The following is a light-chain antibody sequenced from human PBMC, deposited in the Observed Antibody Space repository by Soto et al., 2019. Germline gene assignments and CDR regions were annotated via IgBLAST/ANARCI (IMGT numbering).Light chain of an antibody. CDR1: SSDVGGYNS. CDR3: CSYAAPSPGV. J-gene: IGLJ1*01. V-gene: IGLV2-14*03. Sequence: QSALTRPASVSGSPGQSITISCTGTSSDVGGYNSVSWYQQHPGKAPKLIIYDVNKRPSGVPYRFSGSKSGNTASLTISGLQAGYVADYYSCSYAAPSPGVSVPGYMVT. CDR2: DVN.